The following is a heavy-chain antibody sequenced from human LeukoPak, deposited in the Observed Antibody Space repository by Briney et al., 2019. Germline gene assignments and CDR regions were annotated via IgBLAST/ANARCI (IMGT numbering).Heavy chain of an antibody. CDR1: GGSISSSSYY. J-gene: IGHJ5*02. V-gene: IGHV4-39*07. Sequence: KTSETLSLTCTVSGGSISSSSYYWGWIRQPPGKGLEWIGSIYYSGSTYYNPSLKSRVTISVDTSKNQFSLKLSSVTAADTAVYYCARDPADYDSSGYYYGFDPWGQGTLVTVSS. CDR2: IYYSGST. D-gene: IGHD3-22*01. CDR3: ARDPADYDSSGYYYGFDP.